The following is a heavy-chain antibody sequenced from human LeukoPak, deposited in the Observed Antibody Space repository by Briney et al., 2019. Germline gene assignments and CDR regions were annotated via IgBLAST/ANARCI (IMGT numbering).Heavy chain of an antibody. V-gene: IGHV4-38-2*02. CDR2: IYHSGST. CDR3: ARGGDDLRQDAFDI. CDR1: GYSISSGYY. J-gene: IGHJ3*02. Sequence: SETLSLTCTVSGYSISSGYYWGWIRQPPGKGLEWIGSIYHSGSTYYNPSLKSRVTISVDTSKNQFSLKLSSVTAADTAVYYCARGGDDLRQDAFDIWGQGTMVTVSS. D-gene: IGHD3-3*01.